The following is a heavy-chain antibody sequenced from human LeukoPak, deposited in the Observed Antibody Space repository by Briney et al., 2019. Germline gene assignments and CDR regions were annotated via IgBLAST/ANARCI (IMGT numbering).Heavy chain of an antibody. CDR1: GFTFSSYW. CDR2: INSDGSST. V-gene: IGHV3-74*01. CDR3: ARDAGRYDSSSYYSDY. Sequence: GGSLRLSCAASGFTFSSYWMHWVRQAPGKGLVWVSRINSDGSSTSYADSVKGRFTISRDNAKNTLYLQMNSLRSQDTAVYYCARDAGRYDSSSYYSDYWGQGTLVTVSS. J-gene: IGHJ4*02. D-gene: IGHD3-22*01.